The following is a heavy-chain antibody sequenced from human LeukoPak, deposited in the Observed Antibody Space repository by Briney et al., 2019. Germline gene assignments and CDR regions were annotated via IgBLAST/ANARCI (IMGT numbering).Heavy chain of an antibody. Sequence: SETLSLTCTVSGGSISSYYWSWIRQPPGKGLEWIGYIYYSGSTNYNPSLKSRVTISVDTSKNQFSLKLSSVTAADTAVYYCARGARYSGYEGPYFDYWGQGTLVAVSS. V-gene: IGHV4-59*01. D-gene: IGHD5-12*01. CDR1: GGSISSYY. J-gene: IGHJ4*02. CDR2: IYYSGST. CDR3: ARGARYSGYEGPYFDY.